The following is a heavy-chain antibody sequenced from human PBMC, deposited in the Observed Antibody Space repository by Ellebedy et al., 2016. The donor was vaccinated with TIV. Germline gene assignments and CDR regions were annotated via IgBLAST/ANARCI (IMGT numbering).Heavy chain of an antibody. V-gene: IGHV4-59*01. CDR1: GGSISPYY. D-gene: IGHD6-19*01. J-gene: IGHJ4*02. Sequence: MPSETLSLTCTVSGGSISPYYWSWIRQPPGKGLEWIGYISYSGTTNYNPSLQSRVTISADTSKNQFSLKLTSVTAADTAVYYCAGGVAGTSSDYWGQGTLVTVSS. CDR3: AGGVAGTSSDY. CDR2: ISYSGTT.